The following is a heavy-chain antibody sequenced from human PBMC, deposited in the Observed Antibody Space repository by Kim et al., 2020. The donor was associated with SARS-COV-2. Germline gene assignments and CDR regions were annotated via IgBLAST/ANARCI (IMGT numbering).Heavy chain of an antibody. J-gene: IGHJ4*02. CDR1: GGSISSGGYY. CDR3: ARVIAARYFDY. V-gene: IGHV4-31*03. D-gene: IGHD6-6*01. Sequence: SETLSLTCTVSGGSISSGGYYWSWIRQHPGKGLEWIGYIYYSGSTYYNPSLKSRVTISVDTSKNQFSLKLSSVTAADTAVYYCARVIAARYFDYWGQGTLVTVSS. CDR2: IYYSGST.